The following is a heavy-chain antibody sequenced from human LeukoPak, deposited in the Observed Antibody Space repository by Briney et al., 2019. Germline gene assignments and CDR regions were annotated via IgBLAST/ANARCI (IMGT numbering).Heavy chain of an antibody. CDR3: AKDRSMYCSGGSCYSTDWFDP. CDR2: ISGSGGST. D-gene: IGHD2-15*01. V-gene: IGHV3-23*01. Sequence: GGSLRLSCAASGFTVSSNYMSWVRQAPGKGLEWVSAISGSGGSTYYADSVKGRFTISRDNSKNTLYLQMNSLRAEDTAVYYCAKDRSMYCSGGSCYSTDWFDPWGQGTLVTLSS. J-gene: IGHJ5*02. CDR1: GFTVSSNY.